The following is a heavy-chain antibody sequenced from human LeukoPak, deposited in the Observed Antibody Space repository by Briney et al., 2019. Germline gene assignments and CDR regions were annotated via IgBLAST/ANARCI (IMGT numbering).Heavy chain of an antibody. CDR3: TRETKTYYYCSGSWGFDY. Sequence: GGSLRLSCTASGFTFGDYAMSWVRQAPGKGLEWVGFIRSKAYGGTTEYAASVKGRFTISRDDSKSIAYLQMNSLKTEDTAVYYCTRETKTYYYCSGSWGFDYWGQATLVTVSS. CDR1: GFTFGDYA. V-gene: IGHV3-49*04. J-gene: IGHJ4*02. D-gene: IGHD3-10*01. CDR2: IRSKAYGGTT.